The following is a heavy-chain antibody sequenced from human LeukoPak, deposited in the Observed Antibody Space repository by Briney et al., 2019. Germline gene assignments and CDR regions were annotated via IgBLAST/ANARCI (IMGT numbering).Heavy chain of an antibody. V-gene: IGHV4-39*07. CDR2: VSYSGST. D-gene: IGHD3-22*01. J-gene: IGHJ4*02. CDR1: GGSISSTYYY. CDR3: ARDQATIILGYFDY. Sequence: SETLSLTCSVSGGSISSTYYYWGWIRQPPGKGLEWIGSVSYSGSTYYNLPLKSRVTISVDSSKNQFSLNLSSVTAADTAVYYCARDQATIILGYFDYWGQGTLVTVSS.